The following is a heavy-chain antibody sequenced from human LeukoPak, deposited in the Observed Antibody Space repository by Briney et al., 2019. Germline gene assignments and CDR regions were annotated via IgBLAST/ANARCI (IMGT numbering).Heavy chain of an antibody. J-gene: IGHJ5*02. V-gene: IGHV3-23*01. D-gene: IGHD2-2*01. CDR3: ARDARHRHCSSSSCYRGWLDP. CDR1: GFTFSSYA. CDR2: ISGSGVST. Sequence: GGSLRLSCAASGFTFSSYAMSWVRQAPGKGLEWVSAISGSGVSTYYADSVKGRFTISRDNSKNTLYLQMNSLRAEDTAVYYCARDARHRHCSSSSCYRGWLDPWGQGTPVTVSS.